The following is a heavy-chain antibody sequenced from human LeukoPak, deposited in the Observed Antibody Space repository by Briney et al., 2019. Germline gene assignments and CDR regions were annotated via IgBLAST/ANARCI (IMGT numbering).Heavy chain of an antibody. CDR3: TTSLAQQWPYYYLDY. D-gene: IGHD6-19*01. CDR1: GFTFRNAW. CDR2: IKSKTDGGTT. V-gene: IGHV3-15*01. Sequence: GGSLRLSCAASGFTFRNAWMSWVRQAPGPGLEWVGGIKSKTDGGTTDYAAPVKGRFTISRVDSKNTLYLQMNSLKTEDTAVYYCTTSLAQQWPYYYLDYWGQETLVSVSS. J-gene: IGHJ4*02.